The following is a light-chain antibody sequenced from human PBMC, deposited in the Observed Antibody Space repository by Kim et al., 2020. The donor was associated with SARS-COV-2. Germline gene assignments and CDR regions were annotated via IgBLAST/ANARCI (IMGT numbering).Light chain of an antibody. V-gene: IGLV3-1*01. CDR3: QAWDSSSDVV. CDR2: QDS. CDR1: KLGNKY. Sequence: SYELTQPPSVSVSPGQTARITCSGDKLGNKYAYWYQQKPGQAPVLVIYQDSKRPSGIPERFSGSNSGNTATLTISGVQAGDEADYYCQAWDSSSDVVVGG. J-gene: IGLJ7*01.